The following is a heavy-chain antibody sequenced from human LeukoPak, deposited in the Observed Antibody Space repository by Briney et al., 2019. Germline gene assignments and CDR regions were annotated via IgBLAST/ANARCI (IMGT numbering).Heavy chain of an antibody. D-gene: IGHD5-18*01. Sequence: GSLRLSCAASGFTFSDYYMSWIRQAPGKGLEWVSYISSSGSTIYYADSVKGRFTISRDNSKNTLYLQMSSLRAEDTAVYYCAKVSPNVDTADYWSQGTLVTVSS. CDR2: ISSSGSTI. J-gene: IGHJ4*02. CDR3: AKVSPNVDTADY. V-gene: IGHV3-11*04. CDR1: GFTFSDYY.